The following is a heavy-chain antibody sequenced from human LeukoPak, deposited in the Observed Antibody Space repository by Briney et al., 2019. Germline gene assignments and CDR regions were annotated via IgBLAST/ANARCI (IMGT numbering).Heavy chain of an antibody. Sequence: GGSLRLSCAASGFTFSTNAKSWVRQAPGKGLEWVSAISASGDSTYYADSVKGRFTISRDNSKNTLYLQMNSLRAEDTAIYYCAKGGAEAGTLYLEYWGQGTLVTVSS. CDR2: ISASGDST. V-gene: IGHV3-23*01. J-gene: IGHJ4*02. CDR3: AKGGAEAGTLYLEY. D-gene: IGHD6-13*01. CDR1: GFTFSTNA.